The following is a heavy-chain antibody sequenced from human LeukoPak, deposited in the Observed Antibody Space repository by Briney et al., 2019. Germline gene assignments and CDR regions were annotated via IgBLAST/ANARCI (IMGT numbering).Heavy chain of an antibody. D-gene: IGHD6-19*01. J-gene: IGHJ6*03. CDR1: GYTFTSYG. CDR3: ARTHSSGWYSVGYYYMDV. Sequence: ASVTVSCKASGYTFTSYGISWVRQAPGQGLEWMGWISAYNGNSNYAQKLQGRVTMTTDTSTSTAYMEVRSLRSDDTAVYYCARTHSSGWYSVGYYYMDVWGKGTTVTVSS. CDR2: ISAYNGNS. V-gene: IGHV1-18*01.